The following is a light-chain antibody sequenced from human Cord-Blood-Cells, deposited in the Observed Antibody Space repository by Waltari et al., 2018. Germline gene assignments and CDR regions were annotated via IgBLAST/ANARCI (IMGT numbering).Light chain of an antibody. CDR2: RNN. CDR1: SSNIGSNY. CDR3: AAWDDSLSGPV. Sequence: QSVLTQPPSASGTPGQRATISCSGSSSNIGSNYLYLYQQLPGTAPKLLIYRNNQRPSGVPDRFSGSKSGTSASLAISGLRSEDEADYYCAAWDDSLSGPVFGGGTKLTVL. V-gene: IGLV1-47*01. J-gene: IGLJ3*02.